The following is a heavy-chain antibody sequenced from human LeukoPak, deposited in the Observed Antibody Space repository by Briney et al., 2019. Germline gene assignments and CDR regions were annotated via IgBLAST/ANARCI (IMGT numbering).Heavy chain of an antibody. CDR3: ARRKGLPTLGYYYYYMDV. D-gene: IGHD5-12*01. J-gene: IGHJ6*03. V-gene: IGHV3-53*01. CDR1: GFNVGSNY. CDR2: IYSGGST. Sequence: PGGSLRLSCAASGFNVGSNYMSWVRQAPGKGLEWVSVIYSGGSTYYADSVKGRFTISRDNSKNTLYLQMNSLRAKDTAVYYCARRKGLPTLGYYYYYMDVWGKGTTVTVSS.